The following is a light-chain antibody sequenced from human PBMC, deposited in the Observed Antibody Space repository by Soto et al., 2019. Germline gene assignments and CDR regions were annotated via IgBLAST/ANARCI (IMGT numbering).Light chain of an antibody. CDR2: DVS. J-gene: IGLJ1*01. CDR3: NSYTSNNTYV. Sequence: QSALTQPASVSGSPGQAITISCSGTSSDVGAFNYVSWYQQHPGKAPKLMIYDVSNRPSGVSNRFSSSKSGNTASLTISGLRAEDEADYYCNSYTSNNTYVFGTGTKLTVL. V-gene: IGLV2-14*03. CDR1: SSDVGAFNY.